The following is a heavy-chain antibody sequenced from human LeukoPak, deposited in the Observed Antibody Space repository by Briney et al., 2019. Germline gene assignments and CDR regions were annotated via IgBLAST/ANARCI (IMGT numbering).Heavy chain of an antibody. CDR1: GGSISSYY. J-gene: IGHJ5*02. Sequence: SETLSLTCTVSGGSISSYYWSWIRQPPGKGLEWIGCIYYSGYTNYKSSLKSRVTISVDTSKNQFSLKLSSVTAADTAVYYCARGSDLLRYYYGHNWFDPWGQGTLVTVSS. CDR2: IYYSGYT. CDR3: ARGSDLLRYYYGHNWFDP. V-gene: IGHV4-59*12. D-gene: IGHD3-10*01.